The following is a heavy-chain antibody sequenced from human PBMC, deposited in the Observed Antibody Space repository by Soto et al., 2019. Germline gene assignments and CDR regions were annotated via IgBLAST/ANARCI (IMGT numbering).Heavy chain of an antibody. V-gene: IGHV6-1*01. CDR1: GDSVSSNSAA. CDR2: TYYRSKWYN. D-gene: IGHD6-13*01. J-gene: IGHJ5*02. Sequence: PSQTLSLTCAISGDSVSSNSAAWNWIRQSPSRGLEWLGRTYYRSKWYNDYAVSVKSRITISPDTSKNQFSLQLNSVTPEDTAVYYCARSPGETAADRWDNWFDPWGQGTLVTSPQ. CDR3: ARSPGETAADRWDNWFDP.